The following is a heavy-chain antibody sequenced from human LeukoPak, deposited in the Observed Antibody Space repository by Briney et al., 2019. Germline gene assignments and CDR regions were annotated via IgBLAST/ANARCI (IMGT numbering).Heavy chain of an antibody. CDR1: GYTLTELS. V-gene: IGHV1-24*01. J-gene: IGHJ6*02. CDR3: ARGKEVVTGIYYYYYGMDV. CDR2: FDPEDGET. D-gene: IGHD2-21*02. Sequence: ASVKVSCKVSGYTLTELSMHWVRQAPGKGLEWMGGFDPEDGETIYAQKFQGRVTMTEDTSTDTAYMELSSLRSEDTAVYYCARGKEVVTGIYYYYYGMDVWGQGTTVTVSS.